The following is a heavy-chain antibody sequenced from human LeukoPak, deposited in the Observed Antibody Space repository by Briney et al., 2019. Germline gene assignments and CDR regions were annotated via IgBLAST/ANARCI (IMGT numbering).Heavy chain of an antibody. CDR1: GFTFSSYS. CDR2: IDSSTTRI. CDR3: VRGGTYCDSTCKGADY. J-gene: IGHJ4*02. V-gene: IGHV3-21*01. D-gene: IGHD2/OR15-2a*01. Sequence: GGSLRLSCVASGFTFSSYSMNWVRQAPGKGLEWVSAIDSSTTRIYYANSVRGRFTISRDNAKNSLDLQMNSLRAEDTAVYYCVRGGTYCDSTCKGADYWGQGTLVAVSS.